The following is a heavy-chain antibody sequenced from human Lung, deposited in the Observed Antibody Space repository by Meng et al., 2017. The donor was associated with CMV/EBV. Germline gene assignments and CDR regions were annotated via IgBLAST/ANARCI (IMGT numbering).Heavy chain of an antibody. D-gene: IGHD3-16*01. CDR2: ISSSSSTI. V-gene: IGHV3-48*04. CDR1: GFTFSSYS. CDR3: ARAHYDYVWGSSLYYFDY. Sequence: GGSLRLSXAASGFTFSSYSMNWVRQAPGKGLEWVSYISSSSSTIYYADSVKGRFTISRDNAKNSLYLQMNSLRAEDTAVYYCARAHYDYVWGSSLYYFDYWGQGTLVTVSS. J-gene: IGHJ4*02.